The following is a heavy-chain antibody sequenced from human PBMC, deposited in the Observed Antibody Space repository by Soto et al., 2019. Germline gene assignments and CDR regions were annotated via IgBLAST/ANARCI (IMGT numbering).Heavy chain of an antibody. CDR2: IIPIFGTA. J-gene: IGHJ4*02. CDR3: ARGAYYDSSGYSHFDY. CDR1: GGTFSSYA. V-gene: IGHV1-69*13. D-gene: IGHD3-22*01. Sequence: EASVKVSCKASGGTFSSYAISWVRQAPGQGLEWMGGIIPIFGTANYAQKFQGRVTITADESTSTAYMELSSLRSEDTAVYYCARGAYYDSSGYSHFDYWGQGTLVTVYS.